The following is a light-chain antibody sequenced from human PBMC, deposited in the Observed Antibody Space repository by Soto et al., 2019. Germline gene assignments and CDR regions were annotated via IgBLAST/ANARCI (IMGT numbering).Light chain of an antibody. J-gene: IGKJ4*01. CDR2: AAS. V-gene: IGKV1-27*01. CDR1: QGISNH. CDR3: QKYTSAQLN. Sequence: DIQMTRSPSSLSASVGDRVTITCRASQGISNHLAWYQQKPGKVPKLLIYAASTLQSGVPSRFSGSGSGTDFTLTISSLQPEDVETYYCQKYTSAQLNFGGGTKVNI.